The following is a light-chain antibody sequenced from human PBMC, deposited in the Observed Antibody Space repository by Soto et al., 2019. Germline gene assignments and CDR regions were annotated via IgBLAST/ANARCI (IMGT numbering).Light chain of an antibody. CDR1: QVIINL. CDR2: STS. CDR3: QQANSFPWT. Sequence: DIQMTQSPSSVSASVGDSVTITCRANQVIINLLAWYQQKPGKAPKLLIYSTSNVQSGAPSRFSGGRSGIDFTLTISSLQTEDFATYYCQQANSFPWTFGQGTRVDIK. J-gene: IGKJ1*01. V-gene: IGKV1-12*01.